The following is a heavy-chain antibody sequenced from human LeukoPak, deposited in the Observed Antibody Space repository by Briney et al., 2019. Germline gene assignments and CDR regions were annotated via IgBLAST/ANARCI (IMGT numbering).Heavy chain of an antibody. CDR2: ISDIGGST. D-gene: IGHD4-17*01. CDR3: AKKMTTVTKAPFDY. V-gene: IGHV3-23*01. J-gene: IGHJ4*02. CDR1: GFTFSNYA. Sequence: PGGSLRLSCAASGFTFSNYAMNWVRQAPGKGLEWVSDISDIGGSTYYADSVKGRFTISRDNSKNTLYLQMDSLRAEDTAVYYCAKKMTTVTKAPFDYWGQGTLVTVSS.